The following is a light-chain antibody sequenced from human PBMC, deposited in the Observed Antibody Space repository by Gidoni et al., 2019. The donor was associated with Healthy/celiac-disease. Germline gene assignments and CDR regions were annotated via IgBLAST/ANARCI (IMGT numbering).Light chain of an antibody. J-gene: IGKJ2*04. CDR1: QSVSSSY. CDR2: GAS. CDR3: QQYGSSPCS. Sequence: DIVLPQSPGTLSLSPGERATLSCRASQSVSSSYLAWYQQKPGQAPRLLIYGASSRATGIPDRSSGSGSGTDFTLTISRLEPEDFAVYYCQQYGSSPCSFGQGTKLEIK. V-gene: IGKV3-20*01.